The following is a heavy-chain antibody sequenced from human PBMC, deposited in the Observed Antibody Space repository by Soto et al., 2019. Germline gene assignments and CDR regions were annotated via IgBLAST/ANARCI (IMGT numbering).Heavy chain of an antibody. J-gene: IGHJ4*01. V-gene: IGHV3-33*01. CDR3: ARTLAASGWYYFDY. CDR2: IWYDGSLT. D-gene: IGHD3-22*01. CDR1: GFTFKNYG. Sequence: GGSLRLSCAASGFTFKNYGMHWVRQAPGKALEWVAVIWYDGSLTYYADSVKGRFTISRDNSESTLYLHMDSLRAEDTAVYYCARTLAASGWYYFDYWGHGSLVTVSS.